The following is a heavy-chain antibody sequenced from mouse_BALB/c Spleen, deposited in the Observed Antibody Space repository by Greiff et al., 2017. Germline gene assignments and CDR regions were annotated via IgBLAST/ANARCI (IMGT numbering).Heavy chain of an antibody. CDR1: GFAFSSYD. CDR2: ISSGGGST. CDR3: ARPFTTVVATDY. Sequence: EVKLVESGGGLVKPGGSLKLSCAASGFAFSSYDMSWVRQTPEKRLEWVAYISSGGGSTYYPDTVKGRFTISRDNAKNTLYLQMSSLKSEDTAMYYCARPFTTVVATDYWGQGTTRTVSS. J-gene: IGHJ2*01. V-gene: IGHV5-12-1*01. D-gene: IGHD1-1*01.